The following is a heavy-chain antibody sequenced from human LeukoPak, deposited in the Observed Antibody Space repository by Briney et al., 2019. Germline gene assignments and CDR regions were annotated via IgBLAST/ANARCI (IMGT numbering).Heavy chain of an antibody. V-gene: IGHV3-53*01. D-gene: IGHD5-24*01. CDR2: IYSGGST. Sequence: RGSLRLSCAASGLTVSSNYMSWVRQAPGKGLEWVSIIYSGGSTYYADSVKGRFTISRDNSKNTLYLQMNSLRAEDTAVYYCARGAGYNYPYYFDYWGQGTLVTVSS. CDR1: GLTVSSNY. CDR3: ARGAGYNYPYYFDY. J-gene: IGHJ4*02.